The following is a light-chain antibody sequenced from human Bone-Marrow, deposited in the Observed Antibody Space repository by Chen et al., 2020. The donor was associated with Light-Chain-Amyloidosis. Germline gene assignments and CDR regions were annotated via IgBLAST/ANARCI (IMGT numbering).Light chain of an antibody. CDR1: DLPTKY. Sequence: SYELTQPPSVSVSPGQTARIPCSGDDLPTKYAYWYQQKPGQAPVLVIHRDTERPSGISERFSGSSSGTTATLTISGVQEEDEADYHCQSADSSGTYEVIFGGGTKLTVL. V-gene: IGLV3-25*03. CDR3: QSADSSGTYEVI. J-gene: IGLJ2*01. CDR2: RDT.